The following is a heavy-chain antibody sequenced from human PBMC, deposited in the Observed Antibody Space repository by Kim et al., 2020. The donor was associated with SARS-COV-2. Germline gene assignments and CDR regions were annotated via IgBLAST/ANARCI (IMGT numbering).Heavy chain of an antibody. CDR1: GFTFSSYA. CDR2: ISGSGGST. Sequence: GGSLRLSCAASGFTFSSYAMSWVRQAPGKGLEWVSAISGSGGSTYYADSVKGRFTISRDNSKNTLYLQMNSLRAEDTAVYYCAKDGQRPPRLSSNWYFDLWGRGTLVTVSS. J-gene: IGHJ2*01. CDR3: AKDGQRPPRLSSNWYFDL. V-gene: IGHV3-23*01. D-gene: IGHD6-25*01.